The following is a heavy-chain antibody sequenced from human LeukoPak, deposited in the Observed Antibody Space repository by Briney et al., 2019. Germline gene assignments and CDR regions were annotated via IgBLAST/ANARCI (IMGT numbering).Heavy chain of an antibody. CDR1: GGSFSGYY. V-gene: IGHV4-34*01. D-gene: IGHD2-15*01. Sequence: PSETLSLTCAVYGGSFSGYYWSWVRQPPGKGLEWIGEINHSGSTNSNPSLKSRVTISIDTSKNQFSLNLSSVPAADTAVYYCARGPDCSGGSCTDRPFDYWDQGTLVTVSS. CDR2: INHSGST. J-gene: IGHJ4*02. CDR3: ARGPDCSGGSCTDRPFDY.